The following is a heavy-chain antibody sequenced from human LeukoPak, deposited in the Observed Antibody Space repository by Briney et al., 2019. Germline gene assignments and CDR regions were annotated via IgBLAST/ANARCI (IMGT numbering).Heavy chain of an antibody. V-gene: IGHV1-18*01. CDR2: ISAYNGNT. J-gene: IGHJ5*02. D-gene: IGHD6-19*01. Sequence: ASVKVSCKASGYTFTSYGISWVRQAPGQGLEWMGWISAYNGNTNYAQKLQGRVTMTTDTSTSTAYMELRSLRSDDTAVYYRARNGGSGWNNNWFDPWGQGTLVTVSS. CDR3: ARNGGSGWNNNWFDP. CDR1: GYTFTSYG.